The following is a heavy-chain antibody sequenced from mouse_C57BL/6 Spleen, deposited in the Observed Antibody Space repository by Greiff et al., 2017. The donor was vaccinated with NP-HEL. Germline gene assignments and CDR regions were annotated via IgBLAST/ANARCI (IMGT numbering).Heavy chain of an antibody. CDR2: INPNNGGT. CDR1: GYTFTDYY. J-gene: IGHJ2*01. D-gene: IGHD1-1*01. CDR3: ARELDLITTVVARDYFDY. Sequence: VQLQQSGPELVKPGASVKISCKASGYTFTDYYMNWVKQSHGKSLEWIGDINPNNGGTSYNQKFKGKATLTVDKSSSTAYMELRSLTSEDSAVYYCARELDLITTVVARDYFDYWGQGTTLTVSS. V-gene: IGHV1-26*01.